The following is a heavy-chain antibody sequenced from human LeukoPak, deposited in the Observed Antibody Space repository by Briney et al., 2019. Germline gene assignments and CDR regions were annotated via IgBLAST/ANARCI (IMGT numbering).Heavy chain of an antibody. CDR2: IYNDGRT. CDR3: TRDRGFAREY. Sequence: PGGSLRLSCAASGFTVRSGYMSWVRKAPGKGLEWVSFIYNDGRTSYAESVKGRFSISRDNSKNTLYLQMNSLRAEDTAVYYCTRDRGFAREYWGQGTLVSVSS. CDR1: GFTVRSGY. J-gene: IGHJ4*02. D-gene: IGHD2-21*01. V-gene: IGHV3-66*01.